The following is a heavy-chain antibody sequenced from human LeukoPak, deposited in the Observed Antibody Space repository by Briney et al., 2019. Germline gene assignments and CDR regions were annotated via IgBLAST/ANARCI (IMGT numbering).Heavy chain of an antibody. Sequence: ASVKVSCKASGYTFTGYYMHWVRQAPGQGLEWMGWINPNSGGTNYARKFQGRVTMTRDTSISTAYMELSRLRSDDTAVYYCARAGYVGGPSRLYYFDYWGQGTLVTVSS. V-gene: IGHV1-2*02. J-gene: IGHJ4*02. CDR1: GYTFTGYY. CDR3: ARAGYVGGPSRLYYFDY. D-gene: IGHD3-9*01. CDR2: INPNSGGT.